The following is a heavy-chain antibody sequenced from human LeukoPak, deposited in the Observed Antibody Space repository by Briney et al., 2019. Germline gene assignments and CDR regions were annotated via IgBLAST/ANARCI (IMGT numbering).Heavy chain of an antibody. V-gene: IGHV4-31*03. CDR1: GGSISSGGYY. D-gene: IGHD3-9*01. J-gene: IGHJ3*02. CDR3: ARGLTGDAFDI. Sequence: SETLSLTCTVSGGSISSGGYYWSWIRQHPGNGLEWIGYIYYSGSTYYNPSLKSRVTISVGTSKNQFSLKLSSVTAADTAVYYCARGLTGDAFDIWGQGTMVTVSS. CDR2: IYYSGST.